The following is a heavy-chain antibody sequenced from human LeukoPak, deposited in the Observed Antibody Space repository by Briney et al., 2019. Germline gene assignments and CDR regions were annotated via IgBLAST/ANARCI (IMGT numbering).Heavy chain of an antibody. CDR2: FYYTGYT. D-gene: IGHD3-9*01. CDR3: ARHRRYFDWLVV. J-gene: IGHJ4*02. Sequence: SETLSLTCSVSGGSISGYYWSWIRQPPGKGLEWIGYFYYTGYTNYNPSLKSRVTMSVDTSKNQFSLKLSSVTAADTAVYYCARHRRYFDWLVVWGQGTLVTVSS. CDR1: GGSISGYY. V-gene: IGHV4-59*08.